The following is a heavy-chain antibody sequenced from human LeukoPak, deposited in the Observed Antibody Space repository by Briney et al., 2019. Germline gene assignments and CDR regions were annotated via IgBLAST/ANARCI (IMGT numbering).Heavy chain of an antibody. Sequence: GGSLRLSCAASGLTFSSYSMNWARQAPGKGLEWVSSISSSSSYINYADSVKGRFTIPRDNAKNSLYLQMNSLRAEDTAVYYCARVSVTVDYWGQGTLVTVSS. CDR1: GLTFSSYS. D-gene: IGHD4-17*01. CDR3: ARVSVTVDY. V-gene: IGHV3-21*01. J-gene: IGHJ4*02. CDR2: ISSSSSYI.